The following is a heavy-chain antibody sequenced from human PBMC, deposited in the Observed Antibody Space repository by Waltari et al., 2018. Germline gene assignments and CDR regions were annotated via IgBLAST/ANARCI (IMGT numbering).Heavy chain of an antibody. D-gene: IGHD3-9*01. CDR3: AKGRYHGRFDL. Sequence: EVQLVDSGGGLVQPGGSPRLSWVASEFPFSSYEMNWVRQPPGKGLEWVSYISNSGTTIYYADSVKGRFTISRDNAKNSLYLQMNSLRGEDTAVYYCAKGRYHGRFDLWGQGTLVTVSS. CDR2: ISNSGTTI. CDR1: EFPFSSYE. J-gene: IGHJ5*02. V-gene: IGHV3-48*03.